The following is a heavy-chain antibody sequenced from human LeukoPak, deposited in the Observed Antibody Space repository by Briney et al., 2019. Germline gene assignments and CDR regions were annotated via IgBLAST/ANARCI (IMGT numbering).Heavy chain of an antibody. D-gene: IGHD2-15*01. J-gene: IGHJ4*02. CDR1: GLTYHNAW. CDR2: IKSNPDGGTT. V-gene: IGHV3-15*05. CDR3: TTGGPHISGHPLDY. Sequence: GGSLRLYCAASGLTYHNAWMTWVRQAPGKGLEWVGRIKSNPDGGTTDFAAPVKGRFFISRDDSKNTLSLHMNSLRVEDTAVYYCTTGGPHISGHPLDYWGQGIPVTVSS.